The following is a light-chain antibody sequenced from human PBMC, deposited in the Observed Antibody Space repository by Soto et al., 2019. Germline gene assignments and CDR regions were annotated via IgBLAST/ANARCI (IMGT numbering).Light chain of an antibody. Sequence: QSALTQPASVSGSPGQSITISCTGTNGDVVSYGGVSWYQHHPGEAPKLVIYEGNKRPSGVSNRFSGPKSGNMASLTISGLQAEDEADYYCCSYAYTNNWVFGGGTKLTVL. V-gene: IGLV2-23*01. CDR3: CSYAYTNNWV. J-gene: IGLJ3*02. CDR1: NGDVVSYGG. CDR2: EGN.